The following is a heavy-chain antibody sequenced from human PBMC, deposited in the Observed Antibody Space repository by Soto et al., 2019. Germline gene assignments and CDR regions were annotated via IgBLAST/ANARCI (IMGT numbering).Heavy chain of an antibody. J-gene: IGHJ6*02. CDR1: GYSFTTYW. D-gene: IGHD1-1*01. V-gene: IGHV5-51*01. CDR2: IFPGDSDT. Sequence: GESLKISCQASGYSFTTYWLGWVRQMPGKGLEWMGIIFPGDSDTRYSPSFQGQVTLSVDKSTSTAYLQWSSLRASDSAMYYCARHEQRRGAHGSYYHVDVWGQGTTVTVSS. CDR3: ARHEQRRGAHGSYYHVDV.